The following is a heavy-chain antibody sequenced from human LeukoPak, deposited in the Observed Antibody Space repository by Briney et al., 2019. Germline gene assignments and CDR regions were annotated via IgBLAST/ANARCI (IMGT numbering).Heavy chain of an antibody. CDR3: VRGQAIVVVPVAMGF. Sequence: GGSLRLSCAASGFAFDDYGMNWVRQVPGKGLEWISGINWNGDDIVYANSVKGRFTISRDNAKHSVSLQMDSLTAEDTALYYCVRGQAIVVVPVAMGFWGQGTLVTVSS. V-gene: IGHV3-20*04. J-gene: IGHJ4*02. CDR2: INWNGDDI. D-gene: IGHD2-2*01. CDR1: GFAFDDYG.